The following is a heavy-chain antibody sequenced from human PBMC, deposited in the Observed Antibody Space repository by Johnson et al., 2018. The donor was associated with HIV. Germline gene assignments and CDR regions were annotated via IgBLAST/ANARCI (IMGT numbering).Heavy chain of an antibody. CDR2: IYSGGDT. CDR1: GFTLTTYA. CDR3: ARGGASDAFDI. Sequence: VQLVESGGDMVQPGRSLRLSCAASGFTLTTYAMHWVRQAPGKGLERVSVIYSGGDTYYADSMRGRLTISRDNSKNTVYLQMNSLRAEDTAVYYCARGGASDAFDIWGQGTMVTVSS. V-gene: IGHV3-66*02. J-gene: IGHJ3*02. D-gene: IGHD4/OR15-4a*01.